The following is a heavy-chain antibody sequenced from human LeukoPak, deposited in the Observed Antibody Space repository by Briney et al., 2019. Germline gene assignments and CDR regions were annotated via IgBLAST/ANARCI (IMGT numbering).Heavy chain of an antibody. Sequence: PSETLSLTCAVYGGSFSGYYWSWIRQPPGKGLEWIGEINHSGSTNYNPSLKSRVTISVDTSKNQFSLKLSSVTAADTAVYYCGRQLAGFAAGGFSDYWGQGILVTVSS. V-gene: IGHV4-34*01. CDR1: GGSFSGYY. J-gene: IGHJ4*02. CDR3: GRQLAGFAAGGFSDY. CDR2: INHSGST. D-gene: IGHD6-13*01.